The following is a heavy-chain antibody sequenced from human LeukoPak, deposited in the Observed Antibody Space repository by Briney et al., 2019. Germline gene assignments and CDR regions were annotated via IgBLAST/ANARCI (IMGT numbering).Heavy chain of an antibody. V-gene: IGHV3-30*18. J-gene: IGHJ6*02. CDR2: IIYDGSRQ. CDR1: GFTFNRCG. Sequence: GGSLRLSCAASGFTFNRCGMHGFRQAPGKPLEWVAVIIYDGSRQYYTASVKGRFTISRDNSKNTLFLQMSSLRAADTAVYYCVKSSGTNDYGMDAWGQGTTVTVPS. CDR3: VKSSGTNDYGMDA. D-gene: IGHD3-10*01.